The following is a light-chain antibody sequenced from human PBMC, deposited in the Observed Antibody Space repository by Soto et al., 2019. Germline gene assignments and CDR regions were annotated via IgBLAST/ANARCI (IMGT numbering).Light chain of an antibody. Sequence: EVVMTQSPATVSVSPGEGVTLSCRASQTISNDLAWYQQKPGQAPRLLIYGASTRATGVPARFSGGGSGTEFTLTISSLPPEAFDLYYYHQNNKRLPVTIGRGTKVEIK. CDR3: HQNNKRLPVT. J-gene: IGKJ4*01. CDR2: GAS. CDR1: QTISND. V-gene: IGKV3-15*01.